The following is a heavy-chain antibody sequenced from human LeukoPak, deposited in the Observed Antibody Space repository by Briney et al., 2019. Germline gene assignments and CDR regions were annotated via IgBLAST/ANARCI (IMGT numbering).Heavy chain of an antibody. CDR3: ARGFSPAATGAGDY. V-gene: IGHV3-9*01. Sequence: GRSLRLSCAASGFIFDDYAMHWVRQVPGKGLEWVSGISWNTNTIDYAGSVKGRFTISRDNAKNSLYLQMNSLRAEDTAVYYCARGFSPAATGAGDYWGQGTLVTVSS. D-gene: IGHD2-2*01. J-gene: IGHJ4*02. CDR1: GFIFDDYA. CDR2: ISWNTNTI.